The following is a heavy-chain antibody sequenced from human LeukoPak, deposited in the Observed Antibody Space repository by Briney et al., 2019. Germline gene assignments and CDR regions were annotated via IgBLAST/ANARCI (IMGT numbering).Heavy chain of an antibody. J-gene: IGHJ5*02. CDR2: MNTDGSTI. D-gene: IGHD6-19*01. Sequence: GESLRLSCAASGFIFSNYWMHWVRQAPGEELVWVSRMNTDGSTINYADYVKGRFTISRDNAKNTLYLQMNSLTTEDTAVYYCATAGKYRFDNWGQGILVTVSS. CDR1: GFIFSNYW. CDR3: ATAGKYRFDN. V-gene: IGHV3-74*01.